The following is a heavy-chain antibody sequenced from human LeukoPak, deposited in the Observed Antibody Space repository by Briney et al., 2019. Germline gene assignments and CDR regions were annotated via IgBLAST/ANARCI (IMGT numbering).Heavy chain of an antibody. J-gene: IGHJ6*03. Sequence: PSETLSLTCSVSAGSISSSSYYWGWVRQPPGKGLEWIASIFYNGDPYYNPSLKSRVTISVDTSKNQFSLKLSSVTAADTAIYYCGRALRGGYYYYYMDVWGKGTTVTVSS. CDR2: IFYNGDP. V-gene: IGHV4-39*07. D-gene: IGHD3-3*01. CDR3: GRALRGGYYYYYMDV. CDR1: AGSISSSSYY.